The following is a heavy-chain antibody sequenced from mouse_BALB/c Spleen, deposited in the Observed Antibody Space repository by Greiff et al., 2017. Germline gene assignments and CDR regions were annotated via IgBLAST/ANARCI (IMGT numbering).Heavy chain of an antibody. CDR1: GFAFSSYD. CDR2: ISSGGGST. J-gene: IGHJ4*01. Sequence: EVKVVESGGGLVKPGGSLKLSCAASGFAFSSYDMSWVRQTPEKRLEWVAYISSGGGSTYYPDTVKGRFTISRDNAKNTLYLQMSSLKSEDTAMYYCARTTGADYWGQGTSVTVSS. CDR3: ARTTGADY. V-gene: IGHV5-12-1*01.